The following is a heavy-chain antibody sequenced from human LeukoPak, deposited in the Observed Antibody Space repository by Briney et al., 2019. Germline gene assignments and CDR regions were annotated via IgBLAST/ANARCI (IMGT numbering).Heavy chain of an antibody. Sequence: ASVKAFCRASGYTFTGYYMHWVRQAPGQGLEWMGWINPNSGGTNYAQKFQGRVTVTRDTSISTVYMELSRLRFDDTAVYYCARVKPFSNGWDYDYWGQGTLVTVSS. CDR1: GYTFTGYY. D-gene: IGHD6-19*01. CDR2: INPNSGGT. V-gene: IGHV1-2*02. J-gene: IGHJ4*02. CDR3: ARVKPFSNGWDYDY.